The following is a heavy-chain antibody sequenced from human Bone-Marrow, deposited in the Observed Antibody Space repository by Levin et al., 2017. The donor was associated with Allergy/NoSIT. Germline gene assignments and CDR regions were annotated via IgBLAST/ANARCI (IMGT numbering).Heavy chain of an antibody. CDR3: ARAFDGNSNYFDS. D-gene: IGHD4-23*01. V-gene: IGHV4-31*03. J-gene: IGHJ4*02. CDR2: IYSSGSP. Sequence: SQTLSLTCTVSCASIPSGGGYYWSWIRQRPGKGLEWIGYIYSSGSPYYNPSLETRLKISLDRSQNQFILKLASVTAADTALYYCARAFDGNSNYFDSWGQGTLVTVSS. CDR1: CASIPSGGGYY.